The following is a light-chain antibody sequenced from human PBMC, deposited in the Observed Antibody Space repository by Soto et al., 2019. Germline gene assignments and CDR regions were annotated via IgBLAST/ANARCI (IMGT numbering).Light chain of an antibody. CDR3: QQRADWPPALT. V-gene: IGKV3-11*01. Sequence: EIVLTQSPDTLSLSPGDRATLSCRASQGVSNLLAWYQQRPGQAPRLLIYDASKRATGVPARFSGSGSGTDFTLTISSLEPEYFAVYYCQQRADWPPALTFGGGTKVYI. CDR2: DAS. CDR1: QGVSNL. J-gene: IGKJ4*01.